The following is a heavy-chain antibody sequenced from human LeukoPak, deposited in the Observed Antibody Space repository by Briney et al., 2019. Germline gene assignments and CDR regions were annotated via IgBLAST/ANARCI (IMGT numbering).Heavy chain of an antibody. Sequence: GGSLRLSCAASGFTFSSYGMHWVRQAPGKGLEWVAFIRYDGSNKYYADSVKGRFTISRDNSKNTLYLQMNSLRAEDTAVYYCAKDRSGSYYGDLMDVWGKGTTVTVSS. CDR3: AKDRSGSYYGDLMDV. D-gene: IGHD1-26*01. CDR1: GFTFSSYG. J-gene: IGHJ6*04. CDR2: IRYDGSNK. V-gene: IGHV3-30*02.